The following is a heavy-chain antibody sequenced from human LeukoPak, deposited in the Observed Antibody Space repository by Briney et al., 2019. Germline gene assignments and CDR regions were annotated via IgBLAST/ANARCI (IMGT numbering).Heavy chain of an antibody. V-gene: IGHV3-23*01. CDR3: ASTPNGVAAIYFDY. CDR2: FSGSGGST. D-gene: IGHD2-15*01. CDR1: GFTFSSYA. Sequence: GGSLRLSCEASGFTFSSYAMSWVRQAPGKGLEWVSGFSGSGGSTYYADSVKGRFTISRDNSKNSLYLQMDSLRAGDTAVYYCASTPNGVAAIYFDYWGQGTLVTVSS. J-gene: IGHJ4*02.